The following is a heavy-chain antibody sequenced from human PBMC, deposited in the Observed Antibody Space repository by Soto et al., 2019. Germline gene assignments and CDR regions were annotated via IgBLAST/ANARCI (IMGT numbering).Heavy chain of an antibody. V-gene: IGHV4-31*03. CDR1: NGSISSGYYY. D-gene: IGHD3-3*01. CDR3: ARDEAPYYDFWSGNYRNAYHGMDV. J-gene: IGHJ6*02. CDR2: IYYRGGA. Sequence: SETLSLTCTVSNGSISSGYYYWSWIRQHPGKGLEWIGYIYYRGGAYYNPSLKSRVTISIDTSKNQFSLILDSVTAADTAVYFCARDEAPYYDFWSGNYRNAYHGMDVWGQGTTVTVSS.